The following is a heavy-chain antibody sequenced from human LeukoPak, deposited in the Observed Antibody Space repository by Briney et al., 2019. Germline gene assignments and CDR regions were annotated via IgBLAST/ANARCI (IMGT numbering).Heavy chain of an antibody. V-gene: IGHV4-39*07. J-gene: IGHJ6*04. D-gene: IGHD3-16*01. CDR3: ARGYGHHRMDV. CDR1: GGSISSNSYY. Sequence: PSETLSLTCTVSGGSISSNSYYWGWIRQPPGKGLEWIGTIHYSGSTYFNPSLKSRVTISVDTSKNQFSLKLTSVTAADTAVYYCARGYGHHRMDVWGKGATVTVSS. CDR2: IHYSGST.